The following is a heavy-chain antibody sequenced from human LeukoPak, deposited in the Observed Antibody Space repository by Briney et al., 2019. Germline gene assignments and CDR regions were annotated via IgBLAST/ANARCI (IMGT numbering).Heavy chain of an antibody. Sequence: GRSLRLSCAASGFTFSSYGMHWVRQAPGKGLEWVAVISYDGSNKYYADSVKGRFTISRDNSKNTLYLQMNSLRSDDTAVYYCARNSGYDPNHFDYWGQGTLVTVSS. CDR2: ISYDGSNK. D-gene: IGHD5-12*01. J-gene: IGHJ4*02. V-gene: IGHV3-30*03. CDR3: ARNSGYDPNHFDY. CDR1: GFTFSSYG.